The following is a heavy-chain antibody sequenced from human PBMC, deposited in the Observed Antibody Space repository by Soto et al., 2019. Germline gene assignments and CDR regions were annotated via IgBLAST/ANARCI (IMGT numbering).Heavy chain of an antibody. J-gene: IGHJ5*02. CDR1: GFTFRSYA. CDR2: ISGSGGST. CDR3: AKDRGWRYCSSTSCSNWFDP. Sequence: EVQLLESGGGLVQPGGSLRLSCAASGFTFRSYAMSWVRQAPGKGLEWGSAISGSGGSTYYADSVKGRFTISRDNSKNTLYLQMNSLRAEDTAVYYCAKDRGWRYCSSTSCSNWFDPWGQGTLVTVSS. D-gene: IGHD2-2*01. V-gene: IGHV3-23*01.